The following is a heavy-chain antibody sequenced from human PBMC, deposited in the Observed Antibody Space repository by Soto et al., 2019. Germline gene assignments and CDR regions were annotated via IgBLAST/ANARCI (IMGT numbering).Heavy chain of an antibody. J-gene: IGHJ5*02. V-gene: IGHV5-51*01. CDR2: IYPGDSDT. Sequence: PGESLKISCKGSGYSFTSYWIGWVRQMPGKGLEWMGIIYPGDSDTRYSPSFQGQVTISADKSISTAYLQWSSLKASDTAMYYCARGSPYCSSTSCYKHNWFDPWGQGTLVTVS. CDR1: GYSFTSYW. D-gene: IGHD2-2*01. CDR3: ARGSPYCSSTSCYKHNWFDP.